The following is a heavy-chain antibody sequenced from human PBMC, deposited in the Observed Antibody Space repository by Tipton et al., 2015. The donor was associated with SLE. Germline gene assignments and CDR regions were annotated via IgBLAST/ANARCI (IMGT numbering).Heavy chain of an antibody. D-gene: IGHD3-22*01. CDR2: VFYSVIT. Sequence: TLSLTCTVSGGSVSSFYWSWIRQPPGKGLEWIGYVFYSVITKYNPSLMSRVTMSIDTSKNQLSLRLSSVTAADTAVYYCARVFPYDSSAYRVLCPFDIWGQGTLVTVSS. CDR3: ARVFPYDSSAYRVLCPFDI. J-gene: IGHJ3*02. V-gene: IGHV4-59*02. CDR1: GGSVSSFY.